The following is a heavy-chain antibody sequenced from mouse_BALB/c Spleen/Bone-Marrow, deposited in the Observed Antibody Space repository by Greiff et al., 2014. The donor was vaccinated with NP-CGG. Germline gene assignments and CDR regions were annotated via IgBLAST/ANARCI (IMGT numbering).Heavy chain of an antibody. V-gene: IGHV14-3*02. Sequence: VQLKESGAELVKPGASVKLSCTASGFNIKDTYLHWVKQRPEQGLDWIGRIDPAIFTKYDPKFQGKATITAVTSSSTAYLHLSSLTSEDTAVYYCASYRYGWYFDVWGAGTTVTVSS. CDR3: ASYRYGWYFDV. J-gene: IGHJ1*01. CDR2: IDPAIFT. CDR1: GFNIKDTY. D-gene: IGHD2-14*01.